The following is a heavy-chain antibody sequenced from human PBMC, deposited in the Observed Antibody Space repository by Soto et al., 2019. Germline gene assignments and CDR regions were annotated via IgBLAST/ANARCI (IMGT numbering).Heavy chain of an antibody. D-gene: IGHD3-10*01. CDR1: GFTFSSYS. V-gene: IGHV3-21*01. Sequence: EVQLVESGGGLVQPGGSLRLSCAASGFTFSSYSMNWVRQAPGKGLEWVSSISSSSSYIYYADSVKGRFTISRDNAKNSLYLQMNSLRAEDTAVYYCARTPRALWFGEFDYWGQGTLVTVSS. J-gene: IGHJ4*02. CDR2: ISSSSSYI. CDR3: ARTPRALWFGEFDY.